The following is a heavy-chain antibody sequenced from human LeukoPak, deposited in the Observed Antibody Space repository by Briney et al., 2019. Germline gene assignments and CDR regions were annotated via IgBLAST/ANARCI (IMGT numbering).Heavy chain of an antibody. V-gene: IGHV4-34*01. D-gene: IGHD1-7*01. CDR2: INHNGST. CDR1: GGSFSGYY. CDR3: ARRRYNWNYVGYFDY. Sequence: SETLSLTCAVYGGSFSGYYWSWIRQPPGKGLEWIGEINHNGSTNYNPSLKSRVTISVDTSKNQFSLKLSSVTAADTAVYYCARRRYNWNYVGYFDYWGQGTLVTVSS. J-gene: IGHJ4*02.